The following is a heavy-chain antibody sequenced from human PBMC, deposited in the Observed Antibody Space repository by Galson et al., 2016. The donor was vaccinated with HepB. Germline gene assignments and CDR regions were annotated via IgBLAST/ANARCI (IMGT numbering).Heavy chain of an antibody. V-gene: IGHV4-4*02. CDR2: IYHSGST. Sequence: ETLSLTCAVSNGSIISSNWWNWVRQPPGKRLEWIGEIYHSGSTNYNPSLTSRVTISIDKSRNQFSLRLTSVTAADTAVYYCAALVSSGSQLDYWGQGMLVTVSS. CDR3: AALVSSGSQLDY. D-gene: IGHD6-19*01. CDR1: NGSIISSNW. J-gene: IGHJ4*02.